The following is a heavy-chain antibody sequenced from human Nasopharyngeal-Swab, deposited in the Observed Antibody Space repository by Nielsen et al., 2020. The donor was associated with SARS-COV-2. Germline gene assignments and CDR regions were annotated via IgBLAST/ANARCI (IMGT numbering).Heavy chain of an antibody. CDR1: GYNFISYG. J-gene: IGHJ4*02. V-gene: IGHV1-18*04. CDR3: TRHFDIVTGYEFFFDY. CDR2: ISTYSGNT. Sequence: ASVKVSCKASGYNFISYGVTWVQQAPGQGLEWMGWISTYSGNTDYAQKFQGRVTMTTDKSTRTVYMELRSLRSDDTAVYYCTRHFDIVTGYEFFFDYWGQGTLVTVSS. D-gene: IGHD3-9*01.